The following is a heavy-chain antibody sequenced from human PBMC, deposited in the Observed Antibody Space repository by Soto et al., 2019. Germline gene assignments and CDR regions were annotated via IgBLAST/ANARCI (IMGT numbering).Heavy chain of an antibody. CDR2: INAGNGNT. D-gene: IGHD3-3*01. Sequence: ASVKVSCKASGYTFTSYAMHWVRQAPGQRLEWMGWINAGNGNTKYSQKFQGRVTITRDTSASTAYMELSSLRSEDTAVYYCARDKSDFWSGYGRFDPWGQGTLVTVSS. CDR1: GYTFTSYA. CDR3: ARDKSDFWSGYGRFDP. V-gene: IGHV1-3*01. J-gene: IGHJ5*02.